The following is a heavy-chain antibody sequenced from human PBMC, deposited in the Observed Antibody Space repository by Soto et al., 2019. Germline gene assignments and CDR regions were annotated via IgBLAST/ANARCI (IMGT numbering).Heavy chain of an antibody. V-gene: IGHV3-33*01. J-gene: IGHJ4*02. CDR3: ARESSRTFTVTRSGFDY. D-gene: IGHD4-17*01. CDR2: IWYDGSNK. Sequence: GGSLRLSCAASGFTFSSYGMHWVRQAPGKGLEWVAVIWYDGSNKYYADSVKGRFTISRDNSKNTLYLQMNSLRAEDTAVYYCARESSRTFTVTRSGFDYWGQGTLVTVSS. CDR1: GFTFSSYG.